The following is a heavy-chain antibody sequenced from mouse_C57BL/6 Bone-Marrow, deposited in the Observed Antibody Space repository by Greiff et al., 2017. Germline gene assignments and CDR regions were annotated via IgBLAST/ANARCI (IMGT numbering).Heavy chain of an antibody. CDR2: IDPNSGGT. CDR3: ARKDYDGYYGFAY. D-gene: IGHD2-3*01. V-gene: IGHV1-72*01. Sequence: QVQLQQPGAELVKPGASVKLSCKASGYTFTSYWMHWVKQRPGRGLEWIGRIDPNSGGTKYNEKFKSKATLTVDKPSSTAYMPLSSLTSEDSAVYYCARKDYDGYYGFAYCGQGTLVTVSA. CDR1: GYTFTSYW. J-gene: IGHJ3*01.